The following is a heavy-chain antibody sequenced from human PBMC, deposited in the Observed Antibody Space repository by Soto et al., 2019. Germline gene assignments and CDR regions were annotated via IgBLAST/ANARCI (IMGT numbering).Heavy chain of an antibody. CDR3: ARVRRSGGSRPAESMDV. V-gene: IGHV1-69*02. D-gene: IGHD2-15*01. Sequence: QVQLVQSGAEVKKPGSSVKVSCKASGGTFSSYTISWVRQAPGQGLEWMGRIIPILGIANYAQKFQGRVTITADKSTSTAYMELSSLGSEDTAVYYCARVRRSGGSRPAESMDVWGQGTTVTVSS. CDR1: GGTFSSYT. J-gene: IGHJ6*02. CDR2: IIPILGIA.